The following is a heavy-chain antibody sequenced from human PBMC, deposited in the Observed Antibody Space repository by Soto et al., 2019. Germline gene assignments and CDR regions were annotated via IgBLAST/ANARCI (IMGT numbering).Heavy chain of an antibody. D-gene: IGHD3-3*01. Sequence: QVQLVQSGAEVKKPGASVKVSCKASGYTFTTYGISWVRQAPGQGLEWMGWISAYNGNTNYAQKLQGRLTMTTDTSTSTAYMELRSLRSDDTAVYHCARDWAHNDFWSGYYHFDYSGQGTLVTVSS. J-gene: IGHJ4*02. V-gene: IGHV1-18*01. CDR3: ARDWAHNDFWSGYYHFDY. CDR2: ISAYNGNT. CDR1: GYTFTTYG.